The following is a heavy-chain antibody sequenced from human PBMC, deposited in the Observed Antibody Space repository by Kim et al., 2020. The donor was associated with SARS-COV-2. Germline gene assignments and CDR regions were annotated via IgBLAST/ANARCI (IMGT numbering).Heavy chain of an antibody. J-gene: IGHJ6*02. Sequence: SETLSLTRTVSGGSISSSSYYWGWIRQPPGKGLEWIGSIYYSGSTYYNPSLKSRVTISVDTSKNQFSLKLSSVTAADTAVHYCARSGGDGYNSDYYGMDVWGQGTTVTVSS. V-gene: IGHV4-39*01. CDR2: IYYSGST. CDR3: ARSGGDGYNSDYYGMDV. CDR1: GGSISSSSYY. D-gene: IGHD5-12*01.